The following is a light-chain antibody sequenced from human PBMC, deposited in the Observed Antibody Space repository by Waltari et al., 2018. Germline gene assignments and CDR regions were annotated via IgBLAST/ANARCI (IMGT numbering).Light chain of an antibody. J-gene: IGLJ2*01. CDR3: YSYAGTYTRL. CDR2: DVS. Sequence: QSALTQPRSVSGSPGQSVTISCTGPSNDVGAYNYVSWYQQHPGKAPKVIISDVSKRSSGVPERFSASKSGNTASLTISGLQSDDEADYYCYSYAGTYTRLFGGGTRLTVL. CDR1: SNDVGAYNY. V-gene: IGLV2-11*01.